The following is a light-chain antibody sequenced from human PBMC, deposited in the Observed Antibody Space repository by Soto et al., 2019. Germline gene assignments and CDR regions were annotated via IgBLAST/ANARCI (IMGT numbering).Light chain of an antibody. CDR1: QSVSSSY. Sequence: EMVLTQSPGTLSLSPGERATLSCRASQSVSSSYLAWYQQKPGQAPRLLISGSSSRATGIPDRFSGSGSGTDFTLTISRLEPDDFALYYCQQYGNSPLTFGGGTKVDIK. CDR2: GSS. V-gene: IGKV3-20*01. J-gene: IGKJ4*01. CDR3: QQYGNSPLT.